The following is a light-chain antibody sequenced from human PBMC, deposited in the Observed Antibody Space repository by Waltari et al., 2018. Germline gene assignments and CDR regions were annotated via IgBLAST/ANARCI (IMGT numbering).Light chain of an antibody. CDR3: QHYVRLPAT. Sequence: EIVLTQSPGSLSSSPGERVTLSCRASQSVSRAWAWYQQKPGQAPRPLIFGASNRATGIPDRFSGSGSETDFSLTISRLEPEDFAVYYCQHYVRLPATFGRGTKVEIK. J-gene: IGKJ1*01. V-gene: IGKV3-20*01. CDR2: GAS. CDR1: QSVSRAW.